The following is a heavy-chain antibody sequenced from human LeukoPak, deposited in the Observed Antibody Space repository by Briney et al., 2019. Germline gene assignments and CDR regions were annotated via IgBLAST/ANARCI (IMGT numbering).Heavy chain of an antibody. V-gene: IGHV4-31*03. J-gene: IGHJ4*02. D-gene: IGHD1-26*01. CDR3: ARKGGSYYYFHY. CDR2: IYHSGST. CDR1: GGSVSSGDYY. Sequence: SETLSLTCTVSGGSVSSGDYYWTWIRQLPGKGLEWIGYIYHSGSTYYNPSLRSRVTMSVDTSQNQFSLKLTSVTAADTAVYYCARKGGSYYYFHYWGQGTLVTASS.